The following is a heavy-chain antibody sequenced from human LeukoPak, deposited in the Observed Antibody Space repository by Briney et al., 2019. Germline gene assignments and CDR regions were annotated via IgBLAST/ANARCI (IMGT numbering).Heavy chain of an antibody. CDR3: ARHYRACSSSTCYGVDY. Sequence: GESLKISCKGSGYSFTSYWIGWVPQMPGKGWEWIGLIYPGDSDTKYRPSFQGQVTISADKSISTAYLQWSSLKASDTAMYYCARHYRACSSSTCYGVDYWGQGTLVTVSS. CDR1: GYSFTSYW. CDR2: IYPGDSDT. D-gene: IGHD2-2*01. J-gene: IGHJ4*02. V-gene: IGHV5-51*01.